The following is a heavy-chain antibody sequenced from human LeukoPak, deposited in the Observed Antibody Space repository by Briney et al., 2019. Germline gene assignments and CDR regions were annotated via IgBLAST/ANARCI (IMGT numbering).Heavy chain of an antibody. CDR1: VGTFSSYA. CDR2: IIPIFGTA. J-gene: IGHJ4*02. V-gene: IGHV1-69*06. Sequence: SVKVSCKASVGTFSSYAISWVRQAPGQGREWMGVIIPIFGTAHYAQKFQGRVTITGDKSTNTPYMELSSLRSEDTAVYYCARNNLSSGWYGGDYWGQGTLVTVSS. CDR3: ARNNLSSGWYGGDY. D-gene: IGHD6-19*01.